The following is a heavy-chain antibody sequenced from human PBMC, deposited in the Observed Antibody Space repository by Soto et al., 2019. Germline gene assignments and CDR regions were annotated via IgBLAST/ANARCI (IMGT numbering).Heavy chain of an antibody. CDR3: ARYSSLHSWLDP. CDR2: IYYSGST. J-gene: IGHJ5*02. V-gene: IGHV4-59*01. CDR1: GGSISNSY. Sequence: SETLSLTCTVSGGSISNSYWTWIRQPPVKGLEWIAHIYYSGSTNYNPSLKSRVSTSIDTSKNQFSLKLSSVTAADTAVYYCARYSSLHSWLDPWXQGTLVTVPS. D-gene: IGHD3-22*01.